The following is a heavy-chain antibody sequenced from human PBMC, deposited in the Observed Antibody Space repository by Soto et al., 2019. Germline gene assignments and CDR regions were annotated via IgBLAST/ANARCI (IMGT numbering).Heavy chain of an antibody. CDR2: IYYTGST. D-gene: IGHD3-22*01. Sequence: PSETLSLTCTVAGCSISSYYWSCIRQPPGKGLEWIAYIYYTGSTNYNPSLKSRVTLSADTSKNQFSLKLSSVTAADTAMYYCVRVDSSGSYFDSWGQGTLVTVSS. CDR1: GCSISSYY. J-gene: IGHJ4*02. CDR3: VRVDSSGSYFDS. V-gene: IGHV4-59*01.